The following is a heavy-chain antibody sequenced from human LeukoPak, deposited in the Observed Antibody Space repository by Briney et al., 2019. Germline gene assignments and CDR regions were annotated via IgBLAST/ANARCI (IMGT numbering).Heavy chain of an antibody. CDR1: GFTFSSYA. V-gene: IGHV3-23*01. Sequence: SGGSLRLSCAASGFTFSSYAMSWVRQAPGKGLEWVSAISGSGGSTYYADSVKGRFTISRDNSKNTLYLQMNSLRAEDTAVYYCAKDVGYSYGYLLMYYFDYWGQGTLVTVSS. CDR3: AKDVGYSYGYLLMYYFDY. CDR2: ISGSGGST. J-gene: IGHJ4*02. D-gene: IGHD5-18*01.